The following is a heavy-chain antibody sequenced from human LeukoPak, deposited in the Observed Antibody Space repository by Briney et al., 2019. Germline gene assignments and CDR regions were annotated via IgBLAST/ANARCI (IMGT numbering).Heavy chain of an antibody. V-gene: IGHV3-48*03. D-gene: IGHD3-10*01. Sequence: GGSLRLSCAASGFPFSNYEMNWVRQAPGKGLEWVSYISSSGSAIYYADSVKGRFSFSRDNAKNSLYLQMNSLRAEDTAVYYCTTATDMIYFGSGSPSVDYWGQGTLVTVSS. J-gene: IGHJ4*02. CDR3: TTATDMIYFGSGSPSVDY. CDR1: GFPFSNYE. CDR2: ISSSGSAI.